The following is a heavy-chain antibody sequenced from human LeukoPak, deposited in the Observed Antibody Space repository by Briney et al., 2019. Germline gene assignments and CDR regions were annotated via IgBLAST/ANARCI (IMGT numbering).Heavy chain of an antibody. D-gene: IGHD6-19*01. Sequence: SVKVSCKASGYTFTSYAISWVRQAPGQGLEWMGRIIPIFGTANYAQKFQGRVTITTDESTSTAYMELSSLRSEDTAVYYCASSVSGWGYFDYWGQGTLVTVSS. CDR1: GYTFTSYA. V-gene: IGHV1-69*05. CDR3: ASSVSGWGYFDY. J-gene: IGHJ4*02. CDR2: IIPIFGTA.